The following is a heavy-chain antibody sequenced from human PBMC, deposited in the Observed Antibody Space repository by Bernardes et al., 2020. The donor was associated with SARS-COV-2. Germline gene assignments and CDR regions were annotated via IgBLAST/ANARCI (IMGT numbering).Heavy chain of an antibody. CDR1: GFTFSSYA. CDR2: ISNIGGTT. J-gene: IGHJ4*02. D-gene: IGHD2-21*02. CDR3: VRDKTDGVLDFDY. V-gene: IGHV3-23*01. Sequence: GGSLRLSCAASGFTFSSYAMSWVRQAPGKGLEWVSAISNIGGTTYYVDSVKGRFTISRDNSKSTLYLQMNSLRPEDTAIYYCVRDKTDGVLDFDYWGQGTLVTVSS.